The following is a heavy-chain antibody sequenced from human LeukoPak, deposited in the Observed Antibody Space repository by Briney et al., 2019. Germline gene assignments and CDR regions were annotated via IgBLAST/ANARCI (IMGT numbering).Heavy chain of an antibody. J-gene: IGHJ1*01. CDR2: IKYDGSEE. V-gene: IGHV3-7*04. CDR1: GFTFRTYW. Sequence: GGSLRLSCAASGFTFRTYWMSWVRQAPGKGLEGVAYIKYDGSEEYYVDSVKGRFTISRDNAKNSLYLQLNSLGVEDTAMYYCTRGAWDGYNYGWGQGTLVTVSS. CDR3: TRGAWDGYNYG. D-gene: IGHD5-24*01.